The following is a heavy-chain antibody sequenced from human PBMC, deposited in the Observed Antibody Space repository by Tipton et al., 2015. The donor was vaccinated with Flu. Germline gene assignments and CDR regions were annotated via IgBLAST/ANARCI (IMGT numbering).Heavy chain of an antibody. J-gene: IGHJ4*02. CDR2: ISGSGGNT. Sequence: GSLRLSCAASGFTFSSYVMNWVRQAPGKGLEWVSAISGSGGNTYYADSARGRFTISRDNSKNTLYLQMNSLRAEDTAVYYCAKEIEYNYGSVDYWGQGTLVTVSS. V-gene: IGHV3-23*01. CDR3: AKEIEYNYGSVDY. D-gene: IGHD3-10*01. CDR1: GFTFSSYV.